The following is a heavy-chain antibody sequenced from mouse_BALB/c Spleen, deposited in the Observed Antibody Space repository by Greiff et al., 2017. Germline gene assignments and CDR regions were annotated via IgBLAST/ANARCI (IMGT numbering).Heavy chain of an antibody. D-gene: IGHD2-14*01. V-gene: IGHV1-7*01. J-gene: IGHJ4*01. CDR1: GYTFTSYW. CDR2: INPSTGYT. CDR3: ARKVRPAMDY. Sequence: VKLMESGAELAKPGASVKMSCKASGYTFTSYWMHWVKQRPGQGLEWIGYINPSTGYTEYNQKFKDKATLTADKSSSTAYMQLSSLTSEDSAVYYCARKVRPAMDYWGQGTSVTVSS.